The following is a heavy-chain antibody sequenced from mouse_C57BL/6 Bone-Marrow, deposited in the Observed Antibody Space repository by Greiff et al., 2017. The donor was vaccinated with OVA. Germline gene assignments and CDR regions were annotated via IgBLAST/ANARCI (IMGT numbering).Heavy chain of an antibody. CDR1: GYSFTGYY. J-gene: IGHJ2*01. Sequence: VQLQQSGPELVKPGASVKISCKASGYSFTGYYMNWVKQSPEKSLEWIGEINPSTGGTTYNQKFKAKATLTVDKSSSTAYMQLKSLTSEDSAVYYCARETVVATSPFDYWGQGTTLTVSS. CDR2: INPSTGGT. V-gene: IGHV1-42*01. CDR3: ARETVVATSPFDY. D-gene: IGHD1-1*01.